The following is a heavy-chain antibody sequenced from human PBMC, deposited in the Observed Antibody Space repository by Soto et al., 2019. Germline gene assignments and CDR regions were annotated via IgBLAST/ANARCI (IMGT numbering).Heavy chain of an antibody. CDR2: IRVSSGYT. V-gene: IGHV1-18*01. CDR1: GYTFTTHG. CDR3: ARDDSPCDTQYYQH. Sequence: QVQRVQSGAEVKKTGASVKVSCKASGYTFTTHGISWVRQAPGQGLEWIGWIRVSSGYTHYPQNLRGRVTVTTETSTSTAYMELRNLISDDTAVYYCARDDSPCDTQYYQHWGQGTLVTVSS. J-gene: IGHJ1*01. D-gene: IGHD2-15*01.